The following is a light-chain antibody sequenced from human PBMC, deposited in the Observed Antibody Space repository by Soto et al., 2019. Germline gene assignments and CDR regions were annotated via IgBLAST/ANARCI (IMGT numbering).Light chain of an antibody. CDR2: GAS. CDR1: QSVSSSY. Sequence: EIGLTQSPGTLSLSPGERATLSCRASQSVSSSYLAWYQQKPGQAPRLLIYGASSRATGIPDRFSGSGSGTDFTITISRLEPDDFAVYYCQQYGSSRPFGQGTK. CDR3: QQYGSSRP. V-gene: IGKV3-20*01. J-gene: IGKJ1*01.